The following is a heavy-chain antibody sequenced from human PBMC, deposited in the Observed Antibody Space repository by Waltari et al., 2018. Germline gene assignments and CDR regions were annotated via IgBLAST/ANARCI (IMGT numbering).Heavy chain of an antibody. CDR3: AKVRGYYYYMDV. D-gene: IGHD3-10*01. CDR2: IYSGGST. CDR1: GFTFSSYA. V-gene: IGHV3-23*03. J-gene: IGHJ6*03. Sequence: EVQLLESGGGLVQPGGSLRLSCAASGFTFSSYAMSWVRQAPGKGLEWVSVIYSGGSTYYADSVKGRFTISRDNSKNTLYLQMNSLRAEDTAVYYCAKVRGYYYYMDVWGKGPRSPSP.